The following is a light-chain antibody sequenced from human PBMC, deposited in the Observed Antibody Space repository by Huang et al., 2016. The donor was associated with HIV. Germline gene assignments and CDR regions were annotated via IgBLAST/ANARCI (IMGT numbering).Light chain of an antibody. CDR2: KAS. J-gene: IGKJ1*01. CDR1: QSISDY. CDR3: QQYNNYPWT. Sequence: DIQMTQSPSTLSASVGDRVTIPCRAGQSISDYLAWYQQKPGEAPNLLIYKASSLEGGVPPRFSGSGSGTEFTLTISSLQADDVATYYCQQYNNYPWTFGQGTLVEIK. V-gene: IGKV1-5*03.